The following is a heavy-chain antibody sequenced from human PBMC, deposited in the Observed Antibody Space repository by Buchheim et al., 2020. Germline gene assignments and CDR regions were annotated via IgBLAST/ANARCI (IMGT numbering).Heavy chain of an antibody. Sequence: QVQLQESGPGLVKPSETLSLTCTVSGGSISSYYWSWIRQPPGKGLEWIGYIYYSGSTNYNPSLKSRATISVDTSKNQFSLKLSSVTAADTAVYYCARDGAYCGGDCYPYWYFDLWGRGTL. CDR2: IYYSGST. CDR3: ARDGAYCGGDCYPYWYFDL. V-gene: IGHV4-59*01. J-gene: IGHJ2*01. D-gene: IGHD2-21*02. CDR1: GGSISSYY.